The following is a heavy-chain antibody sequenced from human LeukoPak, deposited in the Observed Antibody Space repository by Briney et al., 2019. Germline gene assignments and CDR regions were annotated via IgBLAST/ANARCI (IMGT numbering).Heavy chain of an antibody. CDR2: IWYDGSNK. Sequence: GGSLRLSCAASGFTFSSYGMHWVRQAPGKGLEWVAVIWYDGSNKYYADSVKGRFTISRDNSKNTLYLQMNSLRAEDTAVYYCARDGSLHDVLLWSGEPIDEPPFDYWGQGTLVTVSS. D-gene: IGHD3-10*01. CDR3: ARDGSLHDVLLWSGEPIDEPPFDY. J-gene: IGHJ4*02. CDR1: GFTFSSYG. V-gene: IGHV3-33*01.